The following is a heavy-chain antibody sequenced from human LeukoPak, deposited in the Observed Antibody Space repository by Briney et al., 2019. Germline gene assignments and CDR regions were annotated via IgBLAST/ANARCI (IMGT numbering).Heavy chain of an antibody. CDR2: INHSRST. CDR3: AGNIVVVPAAPRVGIDY. V-gene: IGHV4-34*01. CDR1: GGSFSGYY. D-gene: IGHD2-2*01. Sequence: SETLSLTCAVSGGSFSGYYWSWIRHPPGKGLEWIGEINHSRSTTYNPSLKSRVTISVDTSKNQFSLKLSSVTAADTAVYYCAGNIVVVPAAPRVGIDYWGQGTLVTVSS. J-gene: IGHJ4*02.